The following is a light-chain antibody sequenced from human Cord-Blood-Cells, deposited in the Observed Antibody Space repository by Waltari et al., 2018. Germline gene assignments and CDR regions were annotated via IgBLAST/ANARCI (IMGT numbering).Light chain of an antibody. V-gene: IGLV2-11*01. Sequence: QSALTQPRSVSGSPGQSVTISCTGTSSDVGGYNYVSWYQQHPGKAPKLMIYDVSKRPSGVPVRFSGSKSGNTASLTISGLQAEDEADYYCCSYAGSYTRVFGGGTKLTVL. CDR2: DVS. J-gene: IGLJ3*02. CDR1: SSDVGGYNY. CDR3: CSYAGSYTRV.